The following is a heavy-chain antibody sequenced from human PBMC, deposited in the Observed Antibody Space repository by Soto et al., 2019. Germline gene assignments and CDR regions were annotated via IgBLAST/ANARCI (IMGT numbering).Heavy chain of an antibody. CDR2: IKSKTDGGTT. Sequence: PWGSLRLSCAASGFTFINAWIIFFRQAPVKGLEWVGRIKSKTDGGTTDFAAPVKGRFTISRDDSKNTLFLQMNSLKTEDTAVYYCTTDDPINNCWGQGTLVTVSS. CDR1: GFTFINAW. V-gene: IGHV3-15*01. CDR3: TTDDPINNC. J-gene: IGHJ4*02.